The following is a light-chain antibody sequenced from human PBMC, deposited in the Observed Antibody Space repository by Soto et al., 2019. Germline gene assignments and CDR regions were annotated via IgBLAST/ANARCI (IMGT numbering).Light chain of an antibody. CDR1: QSLLDSNGYNY. CDR3: MVSALLLIS. CDR2: LGS. V-gene: IGKV2-28*01. J-gene: IGKJ5*01. Sequence: PLSLPVTPGEPASISCRSSQSLLDSNGYNYLDWYLQKPGQSPQLLIYLGSNRASGVPDRFSGSGSGTDFTLKIILVEAEDVVGYSSMVSALLLISFCEVTRL.